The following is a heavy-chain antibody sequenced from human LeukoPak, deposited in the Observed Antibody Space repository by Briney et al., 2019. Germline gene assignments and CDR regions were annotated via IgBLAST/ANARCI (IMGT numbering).Heavy chain of an antibody. V-gene: IGHV4-39*01. CDR3: ARWHRYYFDY. CDR1: GGSISSSSYY. Sequence: SETLSLTCTVSGGSISSSSYYWGWIRQPPGKGLEWIGSIYYSGSTYYNPSLKSRVTISVDTSKNQFSLKLSSVTAADTAVYYCARWHRYYFDYWGQGTLVTVSS. J-gene: IGHJ4*02. CDR2: IYYSGST.